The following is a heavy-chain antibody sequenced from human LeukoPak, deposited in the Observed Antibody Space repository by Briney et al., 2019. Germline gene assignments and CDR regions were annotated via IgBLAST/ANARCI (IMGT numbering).Heavy chain of an antibody. CDR1: GYSFTSYW. D-gene: IGHD6-19*01. J-gene: IGHJ4*02. Sequence: KNGESLKISCKGSGYSFTSYWISWVRQMPGKGLGGMGRIDPSDSYTNYSPSFQGHVTIPADKSISTAYLQWSSLKASDAAMYYCASYPASSGWYRLDYWGQGTLVTVSS. CDR3: ASYPASSGWYRLDY. V-gene: IGHV5-10-1*01. CDR2: IDPSDSYT.